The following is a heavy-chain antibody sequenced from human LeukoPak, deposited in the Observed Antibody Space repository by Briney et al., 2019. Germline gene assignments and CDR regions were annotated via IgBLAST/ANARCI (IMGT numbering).Heavy chain of an antibody. J-gene: IGHJ4*02. CDR1: GFTFSSYA. CDR2: ISYDGSNK. CDR3: AKVVVVTARRGTYYFDY. Sequence: GGSLRLSCAASGFTFSSYAMHWVRQAPGKGLEWVAVISYDGSNKYYADSVKGRFTISRDNSKNTLYLQMNSLRAEDTAVYYCAKVVVVTARRGTYYFDYWGQGTLVTVSS. V-gene: IGHV3-30-3*01. D-gene: IGHD2-21*02.